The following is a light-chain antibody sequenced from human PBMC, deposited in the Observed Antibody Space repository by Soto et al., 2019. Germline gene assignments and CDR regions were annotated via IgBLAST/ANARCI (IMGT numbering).Light chain of an antibody. CDR3: QQYTLSLET. J-gene: IGKJ1*01. V-gene: IGKV1-5*01. CDR2: DAS. CDR1: QSISKW. Sequence: DIHMTQSPSTLSASVGYRFIITCRASQSISKWLDWYQQKPGKAPNLLIYDASSLQSGVPARLSGSGYGTELTLTISDMQTDDFATYYCQQYTLSLETFGHGTKVDIK.